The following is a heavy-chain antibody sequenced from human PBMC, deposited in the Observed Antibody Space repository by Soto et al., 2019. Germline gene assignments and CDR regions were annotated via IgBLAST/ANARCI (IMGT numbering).Heavy chain of an antibody. J-gene: IGHJ6*02. V-gene: IGHV1-69*12. CDR3: ARVEAVDCLYNYHGLDV. CDR2: IVPIFGTT. Sequence: QVQLVQSGAEVKKPGSSVKVSCKVSGGTFSNYAIDWVRLAPGHGLEWMGGIVPIFGTTYYTQKFQGRATIIADDSTTTAYWEMSSRRSEDTAIYYCARVEAVDCLYNYHGLDVWGQGAAVTVSS. CDR1: GGTFSNYA. D-gene: IGHD6-19*01.